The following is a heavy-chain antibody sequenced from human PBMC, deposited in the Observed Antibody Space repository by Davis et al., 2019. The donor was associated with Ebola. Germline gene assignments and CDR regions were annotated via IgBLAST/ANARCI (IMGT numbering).Heavy chain of an antibody. J-gene: IGHJ3*02. CDR2: FIDSGGAT. D-gene: IGHD6-13*01. CDR3: TRGEDSSTWDDAFDI. Sequence: PGGSLRLSCAASGFTFSNYIMSWVRQSPGKGLEWVSSFIDSGGATYYADSVKGRFTVSRDNSKNTLYLHMNSLRVEDTAVYYCTRGEDSSTWDDAFDIWGQGTMVTVSS. V-gene: IGHV3-23*01. CDR1: GFTFSNYI.